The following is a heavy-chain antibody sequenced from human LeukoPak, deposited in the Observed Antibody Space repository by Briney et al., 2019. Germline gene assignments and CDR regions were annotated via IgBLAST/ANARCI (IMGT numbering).Heavy chain of an antibody. CDR2: INPNIGGT. Sequence: ASVKVSCKASGYTFTGYYIHWVREAPGQGLEWMGWINPNIGGTNYAQKSQGRVTMTRDTSISTAYMELSRLRSDDTAVYYCARVVSYLCDPWGQGTLVTVSS. V-gene: IGHV1-2*02. J-gene: IGHJ5*02. D-gene: IGHD2-8*01. CDR3: ARVVSYLCDP. CDR1: GYTFTGYY.